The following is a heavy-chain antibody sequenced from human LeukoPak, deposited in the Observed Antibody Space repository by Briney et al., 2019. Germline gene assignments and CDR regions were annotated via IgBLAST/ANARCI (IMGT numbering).Heavy chain of an antibody. V-gene: IGHV5-51*01. D-gene: IGHD5-12*01. J-gene: IGHJ6*02. Sequence: GESLKISCKGSGYTFSSYWITWVRHMPGKGLEWMGIIYPGDSDTRYSPSFQGQVTISVEKSISTAYLQRNSLKASDTAMYDCARHQGATKSYYYYGMDVWGQGTTVTVSS. CDR1: GYTFSSYW. CDR2: IYPGDSDT. CDR3: ARHQGATKSYYYYGMDV.